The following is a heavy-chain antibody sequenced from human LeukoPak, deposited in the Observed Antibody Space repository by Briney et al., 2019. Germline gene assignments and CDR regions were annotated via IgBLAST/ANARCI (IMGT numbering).Heavy chain of an antibody. V-gene: IGHV3-15*01. CDR1: GFTFDKYA. Sequence: GGSLRLSCAASGFTFDKYAMSWVRQAPGKGLEWVGRIKSKTDGGTTDYAAPVKGRFTISRDDSKNTLYLQMNSLKTEDTAVYYCTTENDFWSGYYYFDYWGQGTLVTVSS. D-gene: IGHD3-3*01. CDR3: TTENDFWSGYYYFDY. J-gene: IGHJ4*02. CDR2: IKSKTDGGTT.